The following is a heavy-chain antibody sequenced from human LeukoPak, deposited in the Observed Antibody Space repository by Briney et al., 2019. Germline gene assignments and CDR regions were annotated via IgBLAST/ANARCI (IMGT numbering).Heavy chain of an antibody. Sequence: GGSLRLSCAASGFTVSSNYMSWVRQAPGKGLEWVSAISGSGGSTYYADSVKGRFTISRDNSKNTLYLQMNSLRAEDTAVYYCAKTWIQLPYWGQGTLVTVSS. CDR3: AKTWIQLPY. J-gene: IGHJ4*02. V-gene: IGHV3-23*01. D-gene: IGHD5-18*01. CDR1: GFTVSSNY. CDR2: ISGSGGST.